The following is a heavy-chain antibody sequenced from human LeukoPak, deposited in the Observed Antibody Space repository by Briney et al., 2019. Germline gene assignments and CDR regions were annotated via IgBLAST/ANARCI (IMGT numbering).Heavy chain of an antibody. CDR1: GFTVSSNY. V-gene: IGHV3-21*01. J-gene: IGHJ4*02. CDR2: IKSDTSYV. D-gene: IGHD6-13*01. CDR3: ARAFMVAAGTGPFDY. Sequence: TGGSLRLSCAASGFTVSSNYMSWVRQAPGKGLEWVSSIKSDTSYVYYADSVKGRFTISRDNAKNSLYLQMSSLRAEDTAVYFCARAFMVAAGTGPFDYWGQGTPVTVSS.